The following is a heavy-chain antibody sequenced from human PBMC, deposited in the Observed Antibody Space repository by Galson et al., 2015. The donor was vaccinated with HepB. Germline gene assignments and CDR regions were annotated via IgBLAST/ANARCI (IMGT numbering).Heavy chain of an antibody. V-gene: IGHV1-69*13. J-gene: IGHJ6*03. CDR1: GATFGSYA. CDR2: VIPMFDTT. Sequence: SVKVSCKASGATFGSYAFSWVRQAPGQGLEWMGGVIPMFDTTHYAQKFQDRVKNSADESTRSAYLELRGLRSEDTAVYYWSADGGSRIDYGDYMDYYHFLDMYVWGKGTTVIVSS. CDR3: SADGGSRIDYGDYMDYYHFLDMYV. D-gene: IGHD4-17*01.